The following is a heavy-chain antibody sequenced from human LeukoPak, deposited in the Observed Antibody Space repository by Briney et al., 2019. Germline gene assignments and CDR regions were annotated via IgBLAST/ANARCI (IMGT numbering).Heavy chain of an antibody. V-gene: IGHV3-21*01. CDR1: GFNFSSCT. CDR2: ITGDGASI. D-gene: IGHD2/OR15-2a*01. CDR3: AKDTFYGTGLAWFDT. Sequence: GGSLRLSCAASGFNFSSCTLNWVRQAPGKGLEWVSSITGDGASIYYAGPVRGRFTISRDNAKELVFLQLNSLRAEDTAVYYCAKDTFYGTGLAWFDTWGQGTLVTVSS. J-gene: IGHJ5*02.